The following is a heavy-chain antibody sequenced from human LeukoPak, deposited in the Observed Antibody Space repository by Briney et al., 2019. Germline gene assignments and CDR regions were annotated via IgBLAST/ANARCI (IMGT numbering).Heavy chain of an antibody. CDR1: GFTFSSYG. V-gene: IGHV3-30*03. D-gene: IGHD4/OR15-4a*01. CDR3: ARSMVSHYCYYYGMDV. CDR2: ISYDGSNK. J-gene: IGHJ6*02. Sequence: GGSLRLSCAASGFTFSSYGMHWVRQAPGKGLEWVAVISYDGSNKYYADSVKGRFTISRDNSKNTLYLQMNSLRAEDTAVYYCARSMVSHYCYYYGMDVWGQGTTVTVSS.